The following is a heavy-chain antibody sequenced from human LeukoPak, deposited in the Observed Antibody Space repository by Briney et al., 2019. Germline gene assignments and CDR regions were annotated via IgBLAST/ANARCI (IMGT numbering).Heavy chain of an antibody. CDR3: ARHSATYGSGA. CDR2: ISSTGST. V-gene: IGHV4-59*08. D-gene: IGHD6-25*01. Sequence: SETLSLTCTVSGASMNTYYWTWIRQFPGKGLEWIGYISSTGSTNYNPSLKSRVTISLDTSKNQFSLELSPVTATDTAMYYCARHSATYGSGAWGQGTLVTVSS. CDR1: GASMNTYY. J-gene: IGHJ5*02.